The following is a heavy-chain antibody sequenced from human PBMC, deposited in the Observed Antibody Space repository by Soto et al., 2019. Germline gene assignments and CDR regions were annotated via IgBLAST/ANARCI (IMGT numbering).Heavy chain of an antibody. V-gene: IGHV4-34*01. CDR3: ARGGAVVGSGRPPYYFDF. CDR2: INHSGGT. CDR1: GGSFSGYY. D-gene: IGHD3-10*01. Sequence: QVQLQQWGAGLLKPSETLSLTCAVYGGSFSGYYWSWVRQPPGKGLEWIGEINHSGGTNYSPSLKSRVTISVDTSKNQFSLRLSSVTAADTAVYSCARGGAVVGSGRPPYYFDFWGLGTLVTVSS. J-gene: IGHJ4*02.